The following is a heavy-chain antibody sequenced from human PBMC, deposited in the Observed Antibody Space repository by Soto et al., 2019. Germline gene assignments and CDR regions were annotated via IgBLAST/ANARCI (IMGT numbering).Heavy chain of an antibody. J-gene: IGHJ4*02. Sequence: QPGGSLRLSCAASGFTFSSYWMSWVRQAPGKGLEWVANIKQDGSEKYYVDSVKGRFTISRDNAKNSLYLQMNSLRAEDTAVYYCARDGEAIAVDHLDYWGQGTLVTVSS. V-gene: IGHV3-7*03. D-gene: IGHD6-19*01. CDR1: GFTFSSYW. CDR3: ARDGEAIAVDHLDY. CDR2: IKQDGSEK.